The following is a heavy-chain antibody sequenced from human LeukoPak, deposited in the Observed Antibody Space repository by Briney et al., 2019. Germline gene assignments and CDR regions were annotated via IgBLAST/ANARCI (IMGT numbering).Heavy chain of an antibody. Sequence: PSETLSLTCTVSGGSISGYYWSWIRQLPGKGLEWIGYIYYSGSTNYNPSLKSRVTISVDTSKNQFSLKLSSVTAADTAVYYCARVFGSSPYNWFDPWGQGTLVTVSS. CDR3: ARVFGSSPYNWFDP. J-gene: IGHJ5*02. V-gene: IGHV4-59*01. CDR1: GGSISGYY. D-gene: IGHD6-6*01. CDR2: IYYSGST.